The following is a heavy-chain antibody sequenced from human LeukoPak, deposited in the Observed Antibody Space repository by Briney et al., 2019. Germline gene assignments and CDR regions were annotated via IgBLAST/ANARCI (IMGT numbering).Heavy chain of an antibody. V-gene: IGHV3-74*01. CDR1: GYRFGSHW. Sequence: GGSLRLSCAASGYRFGSHWMHWVRQAPGKGLVWVSRINSDGSSTTYADSVKGRFTISRDNAKNTLYLQMNSLRAEDTAVYYCARAAVIAGGSAYWGQGTLVTVSS. J-gene: IGHJ4*02. D-gene: IGHD6-13*01. CDR2: INSDGSST. CDR3: ARAAVIAGGSAY.